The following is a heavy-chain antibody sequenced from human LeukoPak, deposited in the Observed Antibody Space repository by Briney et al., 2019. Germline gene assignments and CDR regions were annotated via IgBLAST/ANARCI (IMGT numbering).Heavy chain of an antibody. CDR1: GGTISSYA. D-gene: IGHD3-10*01. CDR2: SIRIFGTA. CDR3: AGALLWFAELYKWFDP. J-gene: IGHJ5*02. V-gene: IGHV1-69*13. Sequence: PLASVEVCCKASGGTISSYANSWVRQAPGQGREWMGGSIRIFGTANYAQKFQGRGTITADGSTCTAYRGLSSLRSQDPAVYYCAGALLWFAELYKWFDPWGKENLVPVSS.